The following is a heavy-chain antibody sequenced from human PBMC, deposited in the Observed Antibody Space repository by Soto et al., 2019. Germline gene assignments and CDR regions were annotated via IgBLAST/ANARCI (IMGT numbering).Heavy chain of an antibody. J-gene: IGHJ2*01. CDR1: GFTFINYA. D-gene: IGHD1-26*01. CDR3: VRTFLGTTYLPIYWYFDL. Sequence: EVQLLESGGGLVEPGGSLRLSCEGSGFTFINYAMNWVRQAPGKGLEWVSAVSGGGEAAFYADSVKGRFTISRDNSKNTVTLQISSLGVDDTAVYYCVRTFLGTTYLPIYWYFDLWGRGTLVTVSS. CDR2: VSGGGEAA. V-gene: IGHV3-23*01.